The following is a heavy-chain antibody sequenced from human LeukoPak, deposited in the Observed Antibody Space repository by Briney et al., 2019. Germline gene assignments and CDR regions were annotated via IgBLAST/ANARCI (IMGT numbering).Heavy chain of an antibody. CDR3: ARDQRGFSYSKYYFDY. CDR2: IWYDGTNK. V-gene: IGHV3-33*01. D-gene: IGHD5-18*01. CDR1: GFSFSSYG. Sequence: PGGSLRLSCAASGFSFSSYGMHWVRQAPGKGLEWVAVIWYDGTNKYYADSVKGRFTISRDNSKNTLYLQMNSRRAEDTAVYYCARDQRGFSYSKYYFDYWGQGTLVTVSS. J-gene: IGHJ4*02.